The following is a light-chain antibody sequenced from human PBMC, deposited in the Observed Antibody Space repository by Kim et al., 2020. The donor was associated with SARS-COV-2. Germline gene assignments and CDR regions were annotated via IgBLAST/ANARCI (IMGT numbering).Light chain of an antibody. CDR1: SSNIGNNY. CDR3: GTWDSSLSAVV. CDR2: DNN. V-gene: IGLV1-51*01. J-gene: IGLJ2*01. Sequence: GQKVTSSCSGSSSNIGNNYVSWYQQLPGTAPKLLIYDNNKRPSGIPDRCSGSKSGTSATLGITGLQTGDEADYYCGTWDSSLSAVVFGGGTQLTVL.